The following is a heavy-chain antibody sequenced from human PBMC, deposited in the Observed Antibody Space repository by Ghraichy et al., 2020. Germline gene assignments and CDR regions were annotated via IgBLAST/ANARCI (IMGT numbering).Heavy chain of an antibody. J-gene: IGHJ4*02. V-gene: IGHV3-23*01. Sequence: GESLNISCAGSGFTFNNFAMSWVRQAPGKGLEWVSGISGSGGSTFYADSVRGRFTISRDNSKNTLYLQMNALRVEDTAVYYCAKVGISSSWLLDYWGQGTLVTVSS. CDR1: GFTFNNFA. CDR3: AKVGISSSWLLDY. CDR2: ISGSGGST. D-gene: IGHD6-13*01.